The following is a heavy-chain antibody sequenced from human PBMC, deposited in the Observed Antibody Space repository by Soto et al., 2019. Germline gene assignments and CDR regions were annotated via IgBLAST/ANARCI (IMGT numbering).Heavy chain of an antibody. D-gene: IGHD6-25*01. CDR2: IKKDESKK. CDR3: ARDVSPGSGPYFLDAFDM. Sequence: EVQLVESGGGLVQPAESLRLSCAASGFTFSDYWMTWVRQAPGKGLEWVANIKKDESKKSYLDSVRGRFTISRDNARNSLYLQMDSLRAEDTALYYCARDVSPGSGPYFLDAFDMWGPGKMVTVSS. CDR1: GFTFSDYW. J-gene: IGHJ3*02. V-gene: IGHV3-7*05.